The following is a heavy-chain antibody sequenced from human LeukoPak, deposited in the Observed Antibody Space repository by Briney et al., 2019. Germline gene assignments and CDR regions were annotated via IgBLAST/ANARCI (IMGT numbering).Heavy chain of an antibody. D-gene: IGHD2-2*02. CDR3: ARALSYCSSTSCYNNWFDP. J-gene: IGHJ5*02. CDR1: GYSISSGYY. Sequence: SETLFLTRTVSGYSISSGYYWGWIRQPPGKGLEWIGSIYHSGSTYYNPSLKSRVTISVDTSKNQFSLKLSSVTAADTAVYYCARALSYCSSTSCYNNWFDPWGQGTLVTVSS. V-gene: IGHV4-38-2*02. CDR2: IYHSGST.